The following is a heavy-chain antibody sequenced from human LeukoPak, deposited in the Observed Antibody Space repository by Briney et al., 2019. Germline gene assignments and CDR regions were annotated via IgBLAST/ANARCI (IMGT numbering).Heavy chain of an antibody. V-gene: IGHV3-23*01. Sequence: GSLLLSCAGSGFPFSSYAMGWVRPAPGKGLGGVSAIRGSGGSTYYADSVKGRFTISRDNSKNTLYLQMNSLRAEDTAVYYCAKDPGDSSGYGEYFQHWGQGTLVTVSS. CDR1: GFPFSSYA. J-gene: IGHJ1*01. CDR2: IRGSGGST. CDR3: AKDPGDSSGYGEYFQH. D-gene: IGHD3-22*01.